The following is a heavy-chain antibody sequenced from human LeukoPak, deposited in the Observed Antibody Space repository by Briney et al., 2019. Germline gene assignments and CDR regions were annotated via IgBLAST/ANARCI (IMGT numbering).Heavy chain of an antibody. CDR3: VKGGSLVRGVRYFDY. CDR1: GFTFSSYA. J-gene: IGHJ4*02. Sequence: GGSLRLSCAASGFTFSSYARSWVRQAPGKGLEWVSIIGDNGVNTYYADSVKGRFTISRDNSKNTLYLQVNSLRAEDTAVYYCVKGGSLVRGVRYFDYWGQGTLLTVSS. D-gene: IGHD3-10*01. V-gene: IGHV3-23*01. CDR2: IGDNGVNT.